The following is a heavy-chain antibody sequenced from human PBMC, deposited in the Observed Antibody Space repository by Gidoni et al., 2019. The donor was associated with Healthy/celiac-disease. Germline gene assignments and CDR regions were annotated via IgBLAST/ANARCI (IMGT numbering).Heavy chain of an antibody. D-gene: IGHD6-13*01. CDR1: GGSFSGYY. CDR2: INHSGST. Sequence: QVQLQQWGAGLLKPSAPLSLTCAVYGGSFSGYYWSWIRQPPGKGLEWNGEINHSGSTNYNPSLKSRVTISVDTSKNQFSLKLSSVTAADTAVYYCAAPSSWYFWDYYYYGMDVWGQGTTVTVSS. V-gene: IGHV4-34*01. J-gene: IGHJ6*02. CDR3: AAPSSWYFWDYYYYGMDV.